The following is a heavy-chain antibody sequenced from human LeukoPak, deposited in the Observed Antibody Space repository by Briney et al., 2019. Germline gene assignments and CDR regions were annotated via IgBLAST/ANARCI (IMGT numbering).Heavy chain of an antibody. CDR1: LGSISSYY. V-gene: IGHV4-59*01. CDR2: IYYSGRT. Sequence: PSETLSLTCTVSLGSISSYYWSWIRPPPRRGVEWIGHIYYSGRTKYKPYLMSRVTISVDPSKNQFSLKLSSVTAADTAVYYCARGGYYGSGNDFRFDPWGQGTLVTVSS. D-gene: IGHD3-10*01. J-gene: IGHJ5*02. CDR3: ARGGYYGSGNDFRFDP.